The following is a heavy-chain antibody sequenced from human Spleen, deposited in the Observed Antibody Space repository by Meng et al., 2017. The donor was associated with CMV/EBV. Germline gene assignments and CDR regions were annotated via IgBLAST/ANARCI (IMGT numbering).Heavy chain of an antibody. Sequence: LTTSGVGVGWIRQAPGKALEWLALIYWNDDKRYRTSLKSRLTMIRDTSENLVVLRMTDMDPVDTATYYCAHTTHVLRDNHWSYYFEYWDQGTLVTVSS. CDR1: LTTSGVG. CDR2: IYWNDDK. CDR3: AHTTHVLRDNHWSYYFEY. V-gene: IGHV2-5*01. J-gene: IGHJ4*02. D-gene: IGHD2-8*02.